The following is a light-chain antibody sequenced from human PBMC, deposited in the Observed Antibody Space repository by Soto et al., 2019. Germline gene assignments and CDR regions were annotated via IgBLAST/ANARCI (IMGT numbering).Light chain of an antibody. V-gene: IGKV3-20*01. J-gene: IGKJ1*01. CDR2: GAS. Sequence: EIVLTQSPGTLSLSPGERATLSCRASQSVSSSYLAWYQHKPGQAPRLLIYGASSRATGIPDRFSGSGSGTDFTLTISRLEPEDFEVYYCQQYGSSPWTFGQGTKVEIK. CDR3: QQYGSSPWT. CDR1: QSVSSSY.